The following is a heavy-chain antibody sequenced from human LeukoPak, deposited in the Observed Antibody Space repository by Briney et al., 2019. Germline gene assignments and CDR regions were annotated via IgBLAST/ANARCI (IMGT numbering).Heavy chain of an antibody. Sequence: PSETLSLTCTVSGGSISSYCWSWIRQPPGKGLEWIGYIYYSGSTNYNPSLKSRVTISVDTSKNQFSLKLSSVTAADTAVYYCARVKSSGFYFDYWGQGNLVTVSS. CDR2: IYYSGST. V-gene: IGHV4-59*01. CDR3: ARVKSSGFYFDY. J-gene: IGHJ4*02. D-gene: IGHD6-19*01. CDR1: GGSISSYC.